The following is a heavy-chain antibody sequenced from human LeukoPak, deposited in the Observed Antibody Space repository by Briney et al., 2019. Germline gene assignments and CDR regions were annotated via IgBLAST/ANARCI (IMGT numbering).Heavy chain of an antibody. CDR1: GFPSSSYG. CDR2: IWSDGSNK. V-gene: IGHV3-33*01. Sequence: GGSLRLSCAASGFPSSSYGMHWVRQTPGKGLEWVAVIWSDGSNKYYADSVKGRFTISRDNSKNTLYLQMNSLRAEDTAVYYCARGSGSFSGGFDYWGQGTLVTVSS. D-gene: IGHD1-26*01. J-gene: IGHJ4*02. CDR3: ARGSGSFSGGFDY.